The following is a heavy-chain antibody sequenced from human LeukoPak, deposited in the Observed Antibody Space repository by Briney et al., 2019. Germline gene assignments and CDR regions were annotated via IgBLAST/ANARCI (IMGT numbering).Heavy chain of an antibody. CDR2: INHSGST. Sequence: PSETLSLTCAVYGGSLNGYYWSWIRQPPGKGLEWIGEINHSGSTNYNPSLKSRVTISVDTSKNQFSLKLSSVTAADTAVYYCARGRLPTIDRNFDYWGQGTLVTVSS. CDR1: GGSLNGYY. V-gene: IGHV4-34*01. D-gene: IGHD2-15*01. J-gene: IGHJ4*02. CDR3: ARGRLPTIDRNFDY.